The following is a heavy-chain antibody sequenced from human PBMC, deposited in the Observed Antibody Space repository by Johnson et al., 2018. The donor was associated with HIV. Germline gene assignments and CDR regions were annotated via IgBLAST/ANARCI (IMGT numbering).Heavy chain of an antibody. D-gene: IGHD4-17*01. CDR3: ATLTVRSRAFDL. V-gene: IGHV3-30*04. Sequence: QVQLVESGGGVVQPGRSLRLSCAASAFTFSSYAMHWVRQAPGKGLEWVAVISYDASNKYYEDSVKGRFTVSRDNAKRSLYLQLSNLRAEDTALYYCATLTVRSRAFDLWGQGTLVTVSS. CDR2: ISYDASNK. CDR1: AFTFSSYA. J-gene: IGHJ3*01.